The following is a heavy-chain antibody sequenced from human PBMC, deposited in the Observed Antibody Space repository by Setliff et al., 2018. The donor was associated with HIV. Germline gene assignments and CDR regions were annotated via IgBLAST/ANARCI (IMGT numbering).Heavy chain of an antibody. D-gene: IGHD1-7*01. V-gene: IGHV4-61*02. J-gene: IGHJ4*02. CDR2: IYTSGST. CDR3: ARAAGTTLDLDY. CDR1: GGSISSGSYY. Sequence: SSETLSLTCTVSGGSISSGSYYWNWMRQPAGKGLEWIGRIYTSGSTNYNPSLKSRVTISVDTSRTQLSLELRSVTAADTAVYYCARAAGTTLDLDYWGQGTLVTVSS.